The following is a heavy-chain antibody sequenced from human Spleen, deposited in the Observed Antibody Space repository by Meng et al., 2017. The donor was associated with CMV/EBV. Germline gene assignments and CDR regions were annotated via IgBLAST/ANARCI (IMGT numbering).Heavy chain of an antibody. D-gene: IGHD1-1*01. J-gene: IGHJ5*02. V-gene: IGHV1-18*01. CDR1: FVYHG. Sequence: FVYHGITWVRQGPGKGLEWMGWSGDYYGKTKYAQKFQSRVTMTTDTSTRTAYMELRNLRSDDTAVYYCARDRFHNSSGSFGAWFDPWGQGTLVTVSS. CDR2: SGDYYGKT. CDR3: ARDRFHNSSGSFGAWFDP.